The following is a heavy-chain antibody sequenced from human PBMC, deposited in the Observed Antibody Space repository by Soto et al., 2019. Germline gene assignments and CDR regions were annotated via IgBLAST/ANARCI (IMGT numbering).Heavy chain of an antibody. CDR2: IYYSGST. CDR3: ARVGGLAARTFDY. D-gene: IGHD6-6*01. CDR1: GGSISSNY. Sequence: SETLSLTCTVSGGSISSNYWSWIRQPPGKGLEWIGYIYYSGSTNYNPSLKSRVTFSVDTSKNQFSLNLRSMSPADTAVYYCARVGGLAARTFDYWGPGTLVTVSS. V-gene: IGHV4-59*01. J-gene: IGHJ4*02.